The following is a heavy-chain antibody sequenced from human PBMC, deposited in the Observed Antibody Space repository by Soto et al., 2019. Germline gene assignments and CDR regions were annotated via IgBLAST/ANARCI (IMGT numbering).Heavy chain of an antibody. CDR1: GYTLTELS. V-gene: IGHV1-24*01. CDR2: FDPEDGET. CDR3: AYLAGIAGAGKLDY. Sequence: ASVKVSCKVSGYTLTELSMHWVRQAPGKGLEWMGGFDPEDGETIYAQKFQGRVTMTEDTSTDTAYMELSSLRSEDTAVYYCAYLAGIAGAGKLDYWGQGTLVTVSS. D-gene: IGHD6-19*01. J-gene: IGHJ4*02.